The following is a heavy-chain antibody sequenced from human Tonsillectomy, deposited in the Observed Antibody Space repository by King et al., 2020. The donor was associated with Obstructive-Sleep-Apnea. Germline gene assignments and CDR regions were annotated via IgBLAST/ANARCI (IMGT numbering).Heavy chain of an antibody. CDR1: GSTFRSYS. CDR2: ISSSMSYI. D-gene: IGHD6-19*01. Sequence: VQLVVSGGGLVKPGGSLRLAWAAAGSTFRSYSMNWVSQAPWKGLEWGSSISSSMSYIYHADSVKGRFTISRDNAKNSLYLLMNSLSAEDTAVDYCARDMAGSGWAFDAFDIWGQGTMVTVSS. V-gene: IGHV3-21*01. J-gene: IGHJ3*02. CDR3: ARDMAGSGWAFDAFDI.